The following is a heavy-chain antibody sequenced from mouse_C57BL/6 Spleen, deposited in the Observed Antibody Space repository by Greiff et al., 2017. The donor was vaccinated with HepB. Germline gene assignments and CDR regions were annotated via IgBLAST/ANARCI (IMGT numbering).Heavy chain of an antibody. CDR3: ARGRHPMDY. J-gene: IGHJ4*01. Sequence: QVQLQQSGPELLKPGASVKISCTSSGFALSSSWMNWVKQRPGKGLDWIGRVYPGDGDTNYNGKFKGKTTLTTDKSSSTAYMQLSSLTSEDSAVYFCARGRHPMDYWGQGTSVTVSS. CDR1: GFALSSSW. V-gene: IGHV1-82*01. CDR2: VYPGDGDT.